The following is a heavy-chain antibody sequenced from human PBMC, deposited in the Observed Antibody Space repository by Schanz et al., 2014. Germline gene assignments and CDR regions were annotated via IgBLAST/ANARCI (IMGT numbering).Heavy chain of an antibody. D-gene: IGHD5-12*01. CDR1: GFTFSNYD. J-gene: IGHJ2*01. V-gene: IGHV3-13*01. CDR2: IHSTGET. CDR3: ARVVRYSGYVRHWFFDL. Sequence: EVRLVESGGGLVKPGGSLRLSCAASGFTFSNYDMHWVRQVTGKGLQWVSAIHSTGETYYPDSVQGRFTISRENTKNSLYLQMTNLRAGDTAIYYCARVVRYSGYVRHWFFDLWGRGTSVTVSS.